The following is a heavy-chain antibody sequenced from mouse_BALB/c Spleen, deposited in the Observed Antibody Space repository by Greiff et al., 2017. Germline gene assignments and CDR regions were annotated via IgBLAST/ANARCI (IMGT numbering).Heavy chain of an antibody. CDR3: AREMWDDGYQLAY. J-gene: IGHJ3*01. CDR1: GFTFTDYY. CDR2: IRNKANGYTT. V-gene: IGHV7-3*02. Sequence: EVKLMESGGGLVQPGGSLRLSCATSGFTFTDYYMSWVRQPPGKALEWLGIIRNKANGYTTEYSATVKGRFTISRDKSQSILYLQMNTLRAEDSATYYCAREMWDDGYQLAYWGQGTLVTVSA. D-gene: IGHD2-3*01.